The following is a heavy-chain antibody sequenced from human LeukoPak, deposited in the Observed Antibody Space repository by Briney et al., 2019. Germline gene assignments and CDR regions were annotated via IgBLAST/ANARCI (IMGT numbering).Heavy chain of an antibody. CDR2: ISYDGSNK. D-gene: IGHD3-22*01. CDR1: GFTFSSYA. V-gene: IGHV3-30*14. Sequence: GGSLRLSCAASGFTFSSYAMHWVRQAPGKGLEWVAVISYDGSNKYYADSVKGRFTISRDISKNMVYLQMNTLRAEDTAVFYCASMIVGNGEVCWGQGTLVTVSS. J-gene: IGHJ4*02. CDR3: ASMIVGNGEVC.